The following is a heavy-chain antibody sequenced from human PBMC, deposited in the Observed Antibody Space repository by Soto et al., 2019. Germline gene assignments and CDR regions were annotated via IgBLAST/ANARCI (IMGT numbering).Heavy chain of an antibody. CDR3: ARNVDIVATPFDY. CDR2: VSAYNGNT. V-gene: IGHV1-18*01. CDR1: GYTFTSYG. Sequence: QVQLVQSGAEVKKPGASVKVSCKASGYTFTSYGISWVRQAPGQGLEWMGWVSAYNGNTNYAQRLQGRVTMTTDTATSTAYRELRSLRSDDTAVYYCARNVDIVATPFDYWGQGTLVTVSS. J-gene: IGHJ4*02. D-gene: IGHD5-12*01.